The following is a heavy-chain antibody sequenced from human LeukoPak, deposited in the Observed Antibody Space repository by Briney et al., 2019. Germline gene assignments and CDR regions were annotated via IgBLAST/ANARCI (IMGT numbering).Heavy chain of an antibody. D-gene: IGHD3-3*01. CDR3: ARARTYSSLLEWFDY. CDR1: GGSISSGSYY. CDR2: IYTSGST. V-gene: IGHV4-61*02. Sequence: PSETLSLTCTVSGGSISSGSYYWSWIRQPAGKGLEWIGRIYTSGSTNYNPSLKSRVTISADTSKNQFSLKLSSVTAADTAVYYCARARTYSSLLEWFDYWGQGTLVTVSS. J-gene: IGHJ4*02.